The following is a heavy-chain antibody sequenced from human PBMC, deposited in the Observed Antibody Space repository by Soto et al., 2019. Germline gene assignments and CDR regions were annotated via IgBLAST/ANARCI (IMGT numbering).Heavy chain of an antibody. D-gene: IGHD6-13*01. Sequence: QVQLVQSGAEVKKPGSSVKVSCKASGGTFSSYAISWVRQAPGQGLEWVGGIIPIFGTANYAQKFQGRGMIPAXXSTSTAYMELSSLRSEDTAVYYCARDGGSSWALSNWGQGTLVTVSS. CDR3: ARDGGSSWALSN. CDR2: IIPIFGTA. V-gene: IGHV1-69*12. J-gene: IGHJ4*02. CDR1: GGTFSSYA.